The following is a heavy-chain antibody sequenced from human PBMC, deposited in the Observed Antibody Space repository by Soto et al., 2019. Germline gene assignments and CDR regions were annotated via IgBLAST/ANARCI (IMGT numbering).Heavy chain of an antibody. CDR3: AKVTSARVFFFGLDV. V-gene: IGHV3-23*01. CDR1: GFTFSSYA. CDR2: ISGIAGRT. Sequence: VQLLESGGGLIQPGGSLRLSCAASGFTFSSYAMRWVRQAPGKGLEWVSIISGIAGRTYYADSVKGRFTVSRDNSKNTLYRQMNSLRAEDTAVYYCAKVTSARVFFFGLDVWGQGTKVTVSS. D-gene: IGHD2-2*01. J-gene: IGHJ6*02.